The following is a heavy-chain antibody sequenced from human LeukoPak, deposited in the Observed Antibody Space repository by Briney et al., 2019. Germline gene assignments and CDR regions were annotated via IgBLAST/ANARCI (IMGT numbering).Heavy chain of an antibody. CDR2: ISSSSSYI. CDR3: ASPPTTYDFWSGYPS. Sequence: GGSLRLSCADSGFAFSSYSMNWVRQAPGKGLEWVSSISSSSSYIYYADSVKGRFTISRDNAKNSLYLQMNSLRVEDTAVYYCASPPTTYDFWSGYPSWGQGTLVTVSS. V-gene: IGHV3-21*01. J-gene: IGHJ4*02. D-gene: IGHD3-3*01. CDR1: GFAFSSYS.